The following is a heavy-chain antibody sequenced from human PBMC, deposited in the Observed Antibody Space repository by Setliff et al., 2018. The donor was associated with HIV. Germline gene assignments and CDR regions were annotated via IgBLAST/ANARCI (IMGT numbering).Heavy chain of an antibody. D-gene: IGHD6-19*01. V-gene: IGHV1-18*01. CDR1: GYTFTSYG. Sequence: ASVKVSCKASGYTFTSYGISWVRQAPGQGLEWMGWISAYNGNTNYAQKLQGRVTMTTDTSTSTAYMELSSLRSEDTAVYYCARGQRIAVAGLYYFDSWGQGTLVTVSS. CDR3: ARGQRIAVAGLYYFDS. CDR2: ISAYNGNT. J-gene: IGHJ4*02.